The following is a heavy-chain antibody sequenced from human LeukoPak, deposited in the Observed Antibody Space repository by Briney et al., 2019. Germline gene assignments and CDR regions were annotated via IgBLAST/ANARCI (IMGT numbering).Heavy chain of an antibody. D-gene: IGHD6-6*01. CDR2: IKEDGSEK. CDR3: ARDSSTVLRRDFDY. V-gene: IGHV3-7*01. J-gene: IGHJ4*02. CDR1: GFTFSSYS. Sequence: GGSLRLSCAASGFTFSSYSMNWVRQAPGKGLEWVANIKEDGSEKYYVDSVKGRFTISRDNAKNSLSLQMKSLRAEDTAVYYCARDSSTVLRRDFDYWGQGTLVTVSS.